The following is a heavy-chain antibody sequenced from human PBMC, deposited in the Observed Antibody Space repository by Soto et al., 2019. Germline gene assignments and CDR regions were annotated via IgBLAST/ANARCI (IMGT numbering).Heavy chain of an antibody. CDR1: GYTFTSYG. J-gene: IGHJ4*02. D-gene: IGHD3-22*01. CDR3: VRGQATMIVVVGDY. V-gene: IGHV1-18*01. CDR2: ITAYNGNT. Sequence: QVQLVQSGAEVKKPGASVKVSCKASGYTFTSYGISWVRQAPGQGLEWKGWITAYNGNTIYAQKLQGRVTLTTDTSTSTGYMQLRSLRSDDTAVYYCVRGQATMIVVVGDYWGQGTLVSVSS.